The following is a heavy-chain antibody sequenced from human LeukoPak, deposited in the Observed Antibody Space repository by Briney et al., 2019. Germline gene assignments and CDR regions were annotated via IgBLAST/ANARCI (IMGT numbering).Heavy chain of an antibody. CDR1: GGSISPFY. Sequence: SETLSLTCTVSGGSISPFYWNWIRQPPGKGLEWIGNIHYSGNTNYNPSLRSRLTMSLDTSKNQFSLELRSVTAADTAVYYCARGAHYDVLTGYTKGSWFDPWGQGTLVTVSS. CDR3: ARGAHYDVLTGYTKGSWFDP. J-gene: IGHJ5*02. D-gene: IGHD3-9*01. CDR2: IHYSGNT. V-gene: IGHV4-59*01.